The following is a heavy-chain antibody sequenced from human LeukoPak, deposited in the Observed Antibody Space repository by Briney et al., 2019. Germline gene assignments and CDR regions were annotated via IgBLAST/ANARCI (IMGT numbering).Heavy chain of an antibody. CDR1: GFSFSSYA. CDR2: ISSNGGTT. D-gene: IGHD3-22*01. Sequence: GGPLRLSCSASGFSFSSYAMHWVRQAPGKGPEYVSAISSNGGTTDYADSVKGRFTISRDNSKSTLFLQMSSLRAEDTAVYYCAKRDYSDTSTYSPLFDSWGQGTLVTVSS. V-gene: IGHV3-64*04. CDR3: AKRDYSDTSTYSPLFDS. J-gene: IGHJ4*02.